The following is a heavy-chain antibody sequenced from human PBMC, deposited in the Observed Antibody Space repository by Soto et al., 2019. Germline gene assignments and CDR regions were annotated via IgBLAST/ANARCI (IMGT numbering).Heavy chain of an antibody. CDR2: IYYSGST. Sequence: SETLSLTCTVSGGSISSYYWSWIRQPPGKGLEWIGYIYYSGSTNYNPSLKSRVTISVDTSKNQFSLKLSSVTAADTAVYYCARTHSSSSEVDYWGQGTLVTVSS. D-gene: IGHD6-6*01. V-gene: IGHV4-59*08. CDR3: ARTHSSSSEVDY. CDR1: GGSISSYY. J-gene: IGHJ4*02.